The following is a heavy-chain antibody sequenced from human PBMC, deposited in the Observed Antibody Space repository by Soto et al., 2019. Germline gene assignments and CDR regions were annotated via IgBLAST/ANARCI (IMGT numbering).Heavy chain of an antibody. Sequence: QVQLQESGPGLVKTSETLSLTCTVSGGSISSYYWSWIRQPAGKGLEWIGRIYTSGSTNYNPSLKSRVTMSVDTSKNQFSLKLSSVTAADTAVYYCARDSNTIFGRPEYYFDYWGQGTLVTVSS. CDR1: GGSISSYY. CDR2: IYTSGST. J-gene: IGHJ4*02. V-gene: IGHV4-4*07. CDR3: ARDSNTIFGRPEYYFDY. D-gene: IGHD3-3*01.